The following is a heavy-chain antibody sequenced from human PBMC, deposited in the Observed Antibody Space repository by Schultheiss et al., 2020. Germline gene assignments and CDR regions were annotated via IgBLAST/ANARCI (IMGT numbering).Heavy chain of an antibody. CDR1: GGSISSYY. D-gene: IGHD3-22*01. J-gene: IGHJ4*02. CDR3: ARDRGVKYYYDSSGLYFDY. CDR2: IYYSGST. Sequence: SETLSLTCTVSGGSISSYYWSWIRQPPGKGLEWIGYIYYSGSTNYNPSLKSRVTISVDTSKNQFSLKLSSVTAADTAVYYCARDRGVKYYYDSSGLYFDYWGQGTLVTVSS. V-gene: IGHV4-59*12.